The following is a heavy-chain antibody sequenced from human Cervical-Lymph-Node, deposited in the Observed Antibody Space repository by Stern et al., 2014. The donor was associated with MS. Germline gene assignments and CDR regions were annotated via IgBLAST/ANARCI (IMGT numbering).Heavy chain of an antibody. Sequence: EVQLVESGGGLVKPGVSLRLSCAASGFTFSSYSMNWVRQAPGQGLEWVASISSGGSYIYYADSLKGRFTLSRDNAKNSLYLQRNSLRAEDTAVYYCARGRGGNYRYYFDYWGQGTLVTVSS. CDR3: ARGRGGNYRYYFDY. CDR1: GFTFSSYS. J-gene: IGHJ4*02. D-gene: IGHD4-23*01. CDR2: ISSGGSYI. V-gene: IGHV3-21*01.